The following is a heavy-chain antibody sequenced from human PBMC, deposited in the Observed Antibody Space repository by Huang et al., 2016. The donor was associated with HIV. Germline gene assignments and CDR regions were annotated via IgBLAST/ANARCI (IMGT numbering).Heavy chain of an antibody. CDR1: GNTFTSFN. CDR3: ARVQPPHGRNPLDI. V-gene: IGHV1-46*03. CDR2: SMAGGRST. J-gene: IGHJ3*02. Sequence: QVHLVQSGAEVREPGASVKVSCRPSGNTFTSFNVHWVRQAPGQGLEGMGKSMAGGRSTTYAEKFQGRISRTRDRSTGNIVLELRSLRSEDTAMYYCARVQPPHGRNPLDIWGQGTLITVSS.